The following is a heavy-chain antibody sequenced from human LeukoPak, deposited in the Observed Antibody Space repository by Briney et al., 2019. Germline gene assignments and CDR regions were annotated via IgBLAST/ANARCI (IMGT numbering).Heavy chain of an antibody. CDR3: AKEGNGDHYFDY. D-gene: IGHD4-17*01. J-gene: IGHJ4*02. CDR1: GFTFSTYG. CDR2: MSGSAGST. Sequence: GGSLRLSSAASGFTFSTYGMSWVRQAPGRGLEWVSAMSGSAGSTYYADAVKGRFTISRDNSKNTLYLQMNSLRAEDTAVYYCAKEGNGDHYFDYCGQGTLVTVSS. V-gene: IGHV3-23*01.